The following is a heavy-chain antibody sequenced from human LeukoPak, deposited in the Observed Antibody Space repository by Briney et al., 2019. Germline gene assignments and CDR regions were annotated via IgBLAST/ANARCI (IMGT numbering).Heavy chain of an antibody. CDR2: INSDGRST. CDR3: ARDWYSGSEGGAFDI. CDR1: GFTFSNYW. J-gene: IGHJ3*02. D-gene: IGHD1-26*01. Sequence: GGSLRLSCAASGFTFSNYWMHWVRQAPGKGLVWVSRINSDGRSTSYADSVKGRFTISRDNSKNTLYLQMSSLRAEDTAVYYCARDWYSGSEGGAFDIWGQGTMVTVSS. V-gene: IGHV3-74*01.